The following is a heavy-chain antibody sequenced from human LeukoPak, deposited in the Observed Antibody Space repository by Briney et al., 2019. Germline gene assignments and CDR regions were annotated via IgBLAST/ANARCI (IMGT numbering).Heavy chain of an antibody. CDR2: ISGSGGST. V-gene: IGHV3-23*01. CDR3: ARWGHDRGFGP. Sequence: GGSLRLSCAVSGFTFSSYAMNWVRQAPGKGLEWVSAISGSGGSTYYADSVKGRFTISRDNSKNTLYLQMNSLRAEDTAVYYCARWGHDRGFGPWGQGTLVTVSS. D-gene: IGHD3-16*01. J-gene: IGHJ5*02. CDR1: GFTFSSYA.